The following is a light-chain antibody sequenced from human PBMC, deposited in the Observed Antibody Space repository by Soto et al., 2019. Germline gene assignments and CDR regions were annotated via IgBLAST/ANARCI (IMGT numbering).Light chain of an antibody. CDR1: SGSIVSNY. Sequence: NFMLTQPHSVSESPGKTVTISCTRSSGSIVSNYVQWFQQRPGSAPSTVIHEYDHRPSGVPDRFSGSLDTSSNSASLTISGLKTEDEADYYCQSANSSTVIFGGGTKLTVL. CDR2: EYD. V-gene: IGLV6-57*03. CDR3: QSANSSTVI. J-gene: IGLJ2*01.